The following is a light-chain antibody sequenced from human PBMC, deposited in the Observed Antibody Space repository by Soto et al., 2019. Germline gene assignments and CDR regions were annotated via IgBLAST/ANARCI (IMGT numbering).Light chain of an antibody. V-gene: IGKV3D-15*01. J-gene: IGKJ5*01. Sequence: AQSPVALSLSPGERATLSCRASQSVSTDLAWYQQKPGQAPRLLIYDASNRATGIPVRFAGSGSGTEFTLTISSLQSEDFAVYYCQQYNNWPPITFGQGTRLEIK. CDR3: QQYNNWPPIT. CDR2: DAS. CDR1: QSVSTD.